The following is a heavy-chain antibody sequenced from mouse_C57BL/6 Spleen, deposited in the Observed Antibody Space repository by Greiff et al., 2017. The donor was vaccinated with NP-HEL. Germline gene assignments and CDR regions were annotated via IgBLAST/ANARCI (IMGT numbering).Heavy chain of an antibody. Sequence: VQLKQSGAELVRPGASVKLSCTASGFNIKDDYMHWVKQRPEQGLEWIGWIDPENGDAEYASKFQGKATITADTSSNTAYLQLSSLTSEDTAVYYCTTSGSSYVAYWGQGTLVTVSA. CDR1: GFNIKDDY. J-gene: IGHJ3*01. CDR2: IDPENGDA. D-gene: IGHD1-1*01. CDR3: TTSGSSYVAY. V-gene: IGHV14-4*01.